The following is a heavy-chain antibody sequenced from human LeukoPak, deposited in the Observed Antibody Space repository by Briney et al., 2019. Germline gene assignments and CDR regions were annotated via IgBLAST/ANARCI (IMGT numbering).Heavy chain of an antibody. CDR2: INAGNGNT. Sequence: ASVKVSCKASGYTFTSYAMHWVRQAPGQRLEWMGWINAGNGNTKYSQKFQGRVTITADESTSTAYMELSSLRSEDTAVYYCARVEGITIFGVVTAWGQGTLVTVSS. D-gene: IGHD3-3*01. CDR3: ARVEGITIFGVVTA. J-gene: IGHJ4*02. V-gene: IGHV1-3*01. CDR1: GYTFTSYA.